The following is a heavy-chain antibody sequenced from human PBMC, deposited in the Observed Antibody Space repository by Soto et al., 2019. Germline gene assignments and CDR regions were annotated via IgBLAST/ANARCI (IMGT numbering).Heavy chain of an antibody. D-gene: IGHD3-16*01. Sequence: EVPLVESGGGLVQPGGSLRLSCAASGFTFNIYNMDWVRQAPGKGLEWVSYIGSSSSPKLYADSVRGRFTISRDNAKNSLYLQMDSLRAEDTAVYYCARDSGYGGAVDFWGQGALVTVSS. CDR3: ARDSGYGGAVDF. CDR1: GFTFNIYN. J-gene: IGHJ4*02. CDR2: IGSSSSPK. V-gene: IGHV3-48*01.